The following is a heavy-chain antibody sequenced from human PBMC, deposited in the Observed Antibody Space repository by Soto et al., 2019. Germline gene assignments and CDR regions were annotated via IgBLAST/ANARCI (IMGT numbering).Heavy chain of an antibody. V-gene: IGHV3-23*01. D-gene: IGHD2-8*01. J-gene: IGHJ3*01. CDR1: GFTFSNYA. CDR3: AKDISTAGSTRRAFDF. Sequence: GGSLRLSCAASGFTFSNYAMNWVRQAPGKGLEWVSVVSGSGTPTYYADSVKGRFTISRDNSKNTLYLQMNSLRAEDTALYYCAKDISTAGSTRRAFDFWGQGTMVTVSS. CDR2: VSGSGTPT.